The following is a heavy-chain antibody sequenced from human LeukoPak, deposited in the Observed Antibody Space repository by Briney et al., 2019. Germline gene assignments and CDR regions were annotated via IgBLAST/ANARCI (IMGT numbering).Heavy chain of an antibody. V-gene: IGHV1-2*02. CDR3: ARAGLAARRWFDP. CDR2: INPNSGGT. J-gene: IGHJ5*02. CDR1: VYTFTGYY. D-gene: IGHD6-6*01. Sequence: ASVKVSCKASVYTFTGYYMHWVRQAPGQGLEWMGWINPNSGGTNYAQKFQGRVTMTRDTSISTAYMELSRLRSDDTAVYYCARAGLAARRWFDPWGQGTLVTVSS.